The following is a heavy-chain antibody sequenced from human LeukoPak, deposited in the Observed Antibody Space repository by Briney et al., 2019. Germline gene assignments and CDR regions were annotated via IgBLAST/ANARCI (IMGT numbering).Heavy chain of an antibody. D-gene: IGHD3-3*01. CDR3: ARLYYDFWSGYYSDY. CDR1: GYTFTSYD. Sequence: ASVKVSCKASGYTFTSYDINWVRQATGQGLEWMGWMNPNSGNTGYARKFQGRVTITRNTSISTAYMELSSLRSEDTAVYYCARLYYDFWSGYYSDYWGQGTLVTVSS. J-gene: IGHJ4*02. CDR2: MNPNSGNT. V-gene: IGHV1-8*03.